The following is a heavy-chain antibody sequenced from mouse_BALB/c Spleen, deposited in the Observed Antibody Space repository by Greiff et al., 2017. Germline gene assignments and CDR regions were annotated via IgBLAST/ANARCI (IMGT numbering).Heavy chain of an antibody. CDR1: GFTFSNYW. V-gene: IGHV6-6*02. CDR3: TRLDYGTGYAMDY. D-gene: IGHD1-2*01. CDR2: IRLKSNNYAT. J-gene: IGHJ4*01. Sequence: DVMLVESGGGLVQPGGSMKLSCVASGFTFSNYWMNWVRQSPEKGLEWVAEIRLKSNNYATHYAESVKGRFTISRDDSKSSVYLQMNNLRAEDTGIYYCTRLDYGTGYAMDYWGQGTSVTVSS.